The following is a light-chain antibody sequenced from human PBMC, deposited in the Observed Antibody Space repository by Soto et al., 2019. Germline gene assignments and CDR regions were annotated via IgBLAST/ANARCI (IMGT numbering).Light chain of an antibody. J-gene: IGKJ1*01. CDR3: HQYASSPQT. V-gene: IGKV3-20*01. CDR2: GPS. CDR1: QSVAKNY. Sequence: EIVLTQSPGTLSLSPRERATLSCRASQSVAKNYLAWYQLKPGQAPRLLIHGPSSRATGIPDRFSGSGSGTDFTLTISRLEPEDFAVYYCHQYASSPQTFGQGTKVEIK.